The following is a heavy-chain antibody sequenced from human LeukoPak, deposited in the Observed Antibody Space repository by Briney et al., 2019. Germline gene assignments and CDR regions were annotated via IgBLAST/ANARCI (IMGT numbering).Heavy chain of an antibody. Sequence: GGSLRLSCAASGFTFSSYGMSWVRQAPGKGLELVANIKQDRSEKYYVDSVKGRFTISRDNSKNTVYLQMDNLRPEDTAVYYCARDARLYKWELLAYWGQGTLVTVSS. J-gene: IGHJ4*02. CDR2: IKQDRSEK. CDR1: GFTFSSYG. CDR3: ARDARLYKWELLAY. D-gene: IGHD1-26*01. V-gene: IGHV3-7*01.